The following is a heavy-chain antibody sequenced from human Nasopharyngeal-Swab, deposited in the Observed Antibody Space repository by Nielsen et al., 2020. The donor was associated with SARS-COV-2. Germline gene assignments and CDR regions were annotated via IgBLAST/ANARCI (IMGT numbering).Heavy chain of an antibody. J-gene: IGHJ4*02. V-gene: IGHV3-73*01. CDR3: TRCGGGCYSGRDY. Sequence: GGSLRLSCTVSGGSISSGSYYWSWIRQPAGKGLEWVGRIRSKGNTYATAYAASVKGRFIIFRDDPTNTAYLQMNSLKTEDTAMYYCTRCGGGCYSGRDYWGQGTLVTVSS. CDR1: GGSISSGS. CDR2: IRSKGNTYAT. D-gene: IGHD2-15*01.